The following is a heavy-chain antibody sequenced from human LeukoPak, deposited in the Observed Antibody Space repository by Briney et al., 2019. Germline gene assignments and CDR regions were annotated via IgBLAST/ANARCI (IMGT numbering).Heavy chain of an antibody. J-gene: IGHJ6*03. CDR3: ARHLTLGSGYYTHYYYYMDV. D-gene: IGHD3-3*01. V-gene: IGHV4-30-2*01. CDR1: GGSISSGGYY. Sequence: SETLSLTCTVSGGSISSGGYYWSWIRQPPGKGLEWIGYIYHSGSTYYNPSLKSRVTISVDTSKNQFSLKLSSVTAADTAVYYCARHLTLGSGYYTHYYYYMDVWGKGTTVTVSS. CDR2: IYHSGST.